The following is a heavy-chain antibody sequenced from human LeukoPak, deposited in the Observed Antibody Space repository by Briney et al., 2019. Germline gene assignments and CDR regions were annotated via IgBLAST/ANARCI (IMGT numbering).Heavy chain of an antibody. CDR2: IRCDGSNK. CDR1: GFTFSSYG. CDR3: AKDRAIAAAGTSFDY. D-gene: IGHD6-13*01. Sequence: GGSLRLSCAASGFTFSSYGMHWVRQAPGKGLEWVAFIRCDGSNKYYADSVKGRFTISRDNSKNTLYLQMNSLRAEDTAVYYCAKDRAIAAAGTSFDYWGQGTLVTVSS. V-gene: IGHV3-30*02. J-gene: IGHJ4*02.